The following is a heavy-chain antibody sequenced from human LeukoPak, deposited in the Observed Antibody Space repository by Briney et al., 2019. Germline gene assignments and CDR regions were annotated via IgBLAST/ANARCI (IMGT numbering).Heavy chain of an antibody. CDR3: ARDGGHSTDFDY. CDR1: GFMFSRHW. Sequence: TGGSLRLSCAPSGFMFSRHWMSWVRQAPGKGPEWVANIKQGGRDRYYVDFVKGRLTISRNNAKNSLYLQMNSLRAEDTAVYYCARDGGHSTDFDYWGQGTLVTVSS. J-gene: IGHJ4*02. V-gene: IGHV3-7*01. D-gene: IGHD2/OR15-2a*01. CDR2: IKQGGRDR.